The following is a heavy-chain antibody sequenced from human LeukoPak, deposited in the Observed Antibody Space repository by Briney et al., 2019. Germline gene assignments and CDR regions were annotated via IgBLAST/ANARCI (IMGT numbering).Heavy chain of an antibody. CDR3: ARARGVRGVFDY. CDR1: GFTFNSYI. V-gene: IGHV3-48*04. D-gene: IGHD3-10*02. Sequence: GGSLRLSCAGSGFTFNSYIMNWVRQAPGKGLEWVSYISTSGTSIYYSDSVKGRFTISRDNAKNSLYLQMNSLRAEDTAVYYCARARGVRGVFDYWGQGTLVTVSS. CDR2: ISTSGTSI. J-gene: IGHJ4*02.